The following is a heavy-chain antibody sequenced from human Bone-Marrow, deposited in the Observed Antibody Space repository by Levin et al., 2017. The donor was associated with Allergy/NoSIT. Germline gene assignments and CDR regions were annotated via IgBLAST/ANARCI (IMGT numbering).Heavy chain of an antibody. D-gene: IGHD3-3*01. Sequence: ETLSLTCAASGLTFSNAWMNWVRQAPGKGLEWVGRIKSETDGGTTDYAAPVKGRFTISRDDSKDTVFLQMNSLKTEDTAMYYCTAEPDNFWSGFDVDYYYYMDVWGKGTTVTVSS. J-gene: IGHJ6*03. CDR1: GLTFSNAW. CDR3: TAEPDNFWSGFDVDYYYYMDV. CDR2: IKSETDGGTT. V-gene: IGHV3-15*01.